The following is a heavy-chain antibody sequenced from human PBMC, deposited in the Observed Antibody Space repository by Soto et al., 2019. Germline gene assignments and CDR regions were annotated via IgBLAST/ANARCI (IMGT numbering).Heavy chain of an antibody. V-gene: IGHV4-39*02. J-gene: IGHJ5*02. Sequence: SETLSLTCTVSGGSISSSSYYWGWIRQPPGKGLEWIGSIYYSGSTYYNPSLKSRVTISVDTSKNQFSLKLSSVTAADTAVYYCAREGGTTGGDYNWFDPWGQGTLVTVSS. CDR2: IYYSGST. CDR1: GGSISSSSYY. D-gene: IGHD1-7*01. CDR3: AREGGTTGGDYNWFDP.